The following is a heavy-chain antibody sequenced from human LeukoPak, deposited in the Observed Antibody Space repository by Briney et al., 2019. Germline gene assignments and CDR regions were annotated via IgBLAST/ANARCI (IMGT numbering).Heavy chain of an antibody. CDR2: FDPEDGET. Sequence: ASVKVSCKVSGYTLTELSMHWVRQAPGKGLEWMGGFDPEDGETIYAQKFQGRVTITRNTSISTAYMEVSSLRSEDTAVYYCARHYGDYVLGVDWFDPWGQGTLVTVSS. CDR3: ARHYGDYVLGVDWFDP. D-gene: IGHD4-17*01. J-gene: IGHJ5*02. CDR1: GYTLTELS. V-gene: IGHV1-24*01.